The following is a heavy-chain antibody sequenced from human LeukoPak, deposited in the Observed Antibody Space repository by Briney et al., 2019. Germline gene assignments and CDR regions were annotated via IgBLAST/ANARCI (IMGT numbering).Heavy chain of an antibody. V-gene: IGHV1-8*02. Sequence: ASVTVSCTASGYTFTSHDINWVRQATGQGLEWMGWVNPNKDNTVSAQKFQGRVTMTWNTSISTVYMELSSLRSDDTAVYYCARSKNSWYGMGFDHWGQGTLVTVSS. J-gene: IGHJ4*02. D-gene: IGHD6-13*01. CDR3: ARSKNSWYGMGFDH. CDR2: VNPNKDNT. CDR1: GYTFTSHD.